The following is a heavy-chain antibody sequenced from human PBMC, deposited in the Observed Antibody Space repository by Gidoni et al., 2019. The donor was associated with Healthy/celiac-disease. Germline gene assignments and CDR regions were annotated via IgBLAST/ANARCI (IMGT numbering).Heavy chain of an antibody. D-gene: IGHD2-2*02. CDR3: AAEGYCSSTSCYTGLGYNWFDP. Sequence: QMQLVQSGPEVKKPGTSVKVSCKASGFTFTSSAVQWVRQARGQRLEWIGWIVVGSGNTNYAQKFQERVTITRDMSTSTAYMELSSLRSEDTAVYYCAAEGYCSSTSCYTGLGYNWFDPWGQGTLVTVSS. J-gene: IGHJ5*02. V-gene: IGHV1-58*01. CDR1: GFTFTSSA. CDR2: IVVGSGNT.